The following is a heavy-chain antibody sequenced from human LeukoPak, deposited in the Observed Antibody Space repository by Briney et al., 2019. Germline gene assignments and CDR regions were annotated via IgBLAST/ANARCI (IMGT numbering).Heavy chain of an antibody. J-gene: IGHJ3*02. CDR2: IKHDGSKK. CDR3: ARDFDAFDI. Sequence: PGGSLRLSCAASGFTFSSDWMTWVRQAPGKGPEWVANIKHDGSKKYYVDSVKGRFTISTDTAKNSLYLQMDSLRAEDTAVYYCARDFDAFDIWGQGTMVTVYS. V-gene: IGHV3-7*01. CDR1: GFTFSSDW.